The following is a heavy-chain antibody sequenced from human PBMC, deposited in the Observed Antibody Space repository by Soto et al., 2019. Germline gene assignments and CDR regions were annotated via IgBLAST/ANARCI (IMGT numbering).Heavy chain of an antibody. CDR1: GYTFSNYG. D-gene: IGHD6-19*01. Sequence: QVQLVQSGAEVKKPGASVTVSCKTSGYTFSNYGINWVRQAPGQGREWMGWISGYNGNTNYAQTVQGRVTMTTDTSTGTVSMELRSLKSDDTAIYYCSRFIMVGGWFDPNYYHGMDVWGQGTTVTVSS. J-gene: IGHJ6*02. CDR3: SRFIMVGGWFDPNYYHGMDV. CDR2: ISGYNGNT. V-gene: IGHV1-18*01.